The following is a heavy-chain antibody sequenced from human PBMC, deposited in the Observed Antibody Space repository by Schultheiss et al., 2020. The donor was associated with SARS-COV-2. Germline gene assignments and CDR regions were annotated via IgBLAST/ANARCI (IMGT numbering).Heavy chain of an antibody. CDR2: IWYDGSNK. V-gene: IGHV3-30*01. CDR1: GFTFSSYA. Sequence: GGSLRLSCAASGFTFSSYAMHWVRQAPGKGLEWVAVIWYDGSNKYYADSVKGRFTISRDNSKNTLYLQMNSLRAEDTAVYYCAREGWARDYGDYDGGADYWGQGTLVTVSS. CDR3: AREGWARDYGDYDGGADY. D-gene: IGHD4-17*01. J-gene: IGHJ4*02.